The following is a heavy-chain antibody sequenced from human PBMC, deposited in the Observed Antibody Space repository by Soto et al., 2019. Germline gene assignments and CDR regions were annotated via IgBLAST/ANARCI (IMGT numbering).Heavy chain of an antibody. D-gene: IGHD4-17*01. CDR3: ARDRGYGDRGGALDI. J-gene: IGHJ3*02. CDR2: IIPIFGTA. CDR1: GGTFSSYA. V-gene: IGHV1-69*05. Sequence: SVKVSCKASGGTFSSYAISWVRQAPGQGLEWMGGIIPIFGTANYAQKLQGRVTMTTDTSTSTAYMELRSLRSDDTAVYYCARDRGYGDRGGALDIWGQGTMVTV.